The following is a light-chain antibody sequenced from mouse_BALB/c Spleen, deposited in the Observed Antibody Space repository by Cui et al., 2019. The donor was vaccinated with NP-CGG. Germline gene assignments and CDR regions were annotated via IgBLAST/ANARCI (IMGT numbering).Light chain of an antibody. CDR2: GTN. V-gene: IGLV1*01. Sequence: QAVVTQESALTTSPGETVTLTCRSSTGAVTTSNYANWVQEKPDHLFTGLIGGTNNRVPGVPARFSGSLIGDKAALTITGAQTEEEAIYFCAPWYSNHWVFGGGTKLTVL. J-gene: IGLJ1*01. CDR3: APWYSNHWV. CDR1: TGAVTTSNY.